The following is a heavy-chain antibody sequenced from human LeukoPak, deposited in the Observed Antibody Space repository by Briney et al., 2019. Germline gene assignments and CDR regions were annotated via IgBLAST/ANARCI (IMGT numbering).Heavy chain of an antibody. CDR1: GFIFTTYS. CDR3: ARDSPLYYDSSGHYPNYFDY. CDR2: ISSSSSYI. V-gene: IGHV3-21*01. D-gene: IGHD3-22*01. J-gene: IGHJ4*02. Sequence: PGGSLRLSCAASGFIFTTYSMNWVRQAPGKGLEWVSSISSSSSYIYYADSVKGRFTISRDNAKNSLYLQMNSLRAEDTAVYYCARDSPLYYDSSGHYPNYFDYWGQGTLVTVSS.